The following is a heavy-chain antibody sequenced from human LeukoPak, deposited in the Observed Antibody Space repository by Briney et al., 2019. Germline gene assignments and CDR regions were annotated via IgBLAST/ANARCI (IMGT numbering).Heavy chain of an antibody. CDR1: GFTVSSNY. Sequence: GGSLRLSCAASGFTVSSNYMKWARQAPGKGLEWVSVIYSGGSTFYADSVEGRFTISRDNSNNPLYLQMNSLRAEDTAMYYCAREYYDNSGGEDAFDIWGPGTMVTVSS. V-gene: IGHV3-53*01. D-gene: IGHD3-22*01. CDR3: AREYYDNSGGEDAFDI. J-gene: IGHJ3*02. CDR2: IYSGGST.